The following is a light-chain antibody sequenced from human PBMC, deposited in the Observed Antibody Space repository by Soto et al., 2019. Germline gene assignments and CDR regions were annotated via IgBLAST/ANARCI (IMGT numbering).Light chain of an antibody. V-gene: IGKV3-15*01. CDR3: HQYNNWPWT. CDR2: AAS. Sequence: TVMTQSPVTLSMTPGDTATLSCRASQRVSSHLAWYQQKPGQAPRLLIYAASTRATGIPVRFSGSGSETEFTLTIRSLQSEDSALYYCHQYNNWPWTFCQGTNVDI. CDR1: QRVSSH. J-gene: IGKJ1*01.